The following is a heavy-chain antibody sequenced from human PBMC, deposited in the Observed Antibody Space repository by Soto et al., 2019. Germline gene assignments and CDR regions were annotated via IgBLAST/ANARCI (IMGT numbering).Heavy chain of an antibody. CDR3: ARESQQLVTYYFDY. CDR2: IIPIFGTA. J-gene: IGHJ4*02. CDR1: GGTFSSYA. V-gene: IGHV1-69*12. D-gene: IGHD6-13*01. Sequence: QVQLVQSGAEVKKPGSSVKVSCKASGGTFSSYAISWVRQAPGQGLEWMGGIIPIFGTANYAQKFQGRVTITADESTSPAYMELSSLRSEDTAVYYCARESQQLVTYYFDYWGQGTLVTVSS.